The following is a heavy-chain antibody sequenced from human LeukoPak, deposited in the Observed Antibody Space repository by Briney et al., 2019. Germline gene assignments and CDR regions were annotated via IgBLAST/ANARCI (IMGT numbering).Heavy chain of an antibody. CDR2: ISYDGSNK. D-gene: IGHD1-26*01. CDR3: ARDGARGTPV. Sequence: PGRSLRLPCAASGFTFSSYAMHWVRQAPGKGLEWVAVISYDGSNKYYADSVKGRFTISRDNSKNTLYLQMNSLRAEDTAVYYCARDGARGTPVWGQGALVTVSS. V-gene: IGHV3-30-3*01. J-gene: IGHJ4*02. CDR1: GFTFSSYA.